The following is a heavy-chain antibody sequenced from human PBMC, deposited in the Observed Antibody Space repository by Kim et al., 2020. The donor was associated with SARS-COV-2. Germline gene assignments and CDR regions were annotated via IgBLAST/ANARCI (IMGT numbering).Heavy chain of an antibody. CDR1: AGSISGHY. V-gene: IGHV4-59*11. CDR3: ARGRIVGVSDY. D-gene: IGHD1-26*01. J-gene: IGHJ4*02. CDR2: IYYGGRT. Sequence: SETLSLTCTVSAGSISGHYWSWFWQPPGKGLEWIGYIYYGGRTKYNSSLKSRVTISVDMSTNHFSLEVSSVTAADTAVYYCARGRIVGVSDYWGQGTLV.